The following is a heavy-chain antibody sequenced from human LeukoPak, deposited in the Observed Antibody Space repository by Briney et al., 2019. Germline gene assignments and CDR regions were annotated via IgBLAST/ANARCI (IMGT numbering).Heavy chain of an antibody. D-gene: IGHD2-15*01. V-gene: IGHV3-48*02. CDR3: PGEGSTSDY. CDR2: ISSSSSSI. Sequence: PGGSLRLSCTASKFTFSHYGMQWVRQAPGKGLEWVSYISSSSSSIYYADSVKGRFTISRDNAKNSLFLQMNSLRDEDTAVYYCPGEGSTSDYWGQGTLVTVSS. CDR1: KFTFSHYG. J-gene: IGHJ4*02.